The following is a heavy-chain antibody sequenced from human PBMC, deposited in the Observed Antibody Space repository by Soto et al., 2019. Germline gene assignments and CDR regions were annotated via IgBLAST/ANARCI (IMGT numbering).Heavy chain of an antibody. D-gene: IGHD2-21*01. CDR2: IWYDGSNK. Sequence: GGSLRLSCASSGFTFSSYGMHWVRQAPGKGLEWVAVIWYDGSNKYYADSVKGRFTISRDNSKNTLYLQMNSLKAEDTAVYYCARSSYDEYYYYYMDVWGKGTTVTVS. CDR1: GFTFSSYG. J-gene: IGHJ6*03. CDR3: ARSSYDEYYYYYMDV. V-gene: IGHV3-33*01.